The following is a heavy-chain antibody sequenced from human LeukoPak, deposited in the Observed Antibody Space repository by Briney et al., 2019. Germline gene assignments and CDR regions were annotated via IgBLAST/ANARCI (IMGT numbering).Heavy chain of an antibody. CDR2: ICYDVSNK. CDR1: GFTFSSYG. V-gene: IGHV3-33*01. J-gene: IGHJ6*04. D-gene: IGHD2-15*01. Sequence: GGSLRLSCAASGFTFSSYGMRWGRQAPGKGLEWGAVICYDVSNKYYADSVKGRFTISRDNSKNTLYLQKNSLRAEDTAVYYCARSCSGGSCYYYGMDVWGKGTTVTVSS. CDR3: ARSCSGGSCYYYGMDV.